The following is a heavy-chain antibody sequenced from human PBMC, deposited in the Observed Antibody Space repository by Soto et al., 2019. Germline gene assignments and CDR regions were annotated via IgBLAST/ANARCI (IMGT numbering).Heavy chain of an antibody. Sequence: GGSLRLSCAASGFTFSSYGMPWVRQAPGKGLEWVAVISYDGSNKYYADSVKGRFTISRDNSKNTLYLQMNSLRAEDTAVYYCDDSSGYYWGQGTLVTVSS. D-gene: IGHD3-22*01. CDR3: DDSSGYY. CDR1: GFTFSSYG. CDR2: ISYDGSNK. J-gene: IGHJ4*02. V-gene: IGHV3-30*03.